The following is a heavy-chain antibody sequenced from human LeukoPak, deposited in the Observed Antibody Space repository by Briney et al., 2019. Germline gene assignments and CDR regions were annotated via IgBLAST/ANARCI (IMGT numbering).Heavy chain of an antibody. D-gene: IGHD6-25*01. V-gene: IGHV3-30*18. CDR3: AKDIRWELAAAGVFDY. Sequence: GGSLRLSCAASGFTFSSYGMHWGRQAPGKGLEWVAVISYDGSNKYYADSVKGRFTISRDNSKNTLYLQMNSLRAEDTAVYYCAKDIRWELAAAGVFDYWGQGTLVTVSS. CDR2: ISYDGSNK. CDR1: GFTFSSYG. J-gene: IGHJ4*02.